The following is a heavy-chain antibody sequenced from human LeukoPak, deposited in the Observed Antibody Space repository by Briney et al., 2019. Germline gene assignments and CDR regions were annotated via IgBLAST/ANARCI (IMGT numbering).Heavy chain of an antibody. J-gene: IGHJ4*02. CDR1: GFTFSSYA. CDR2: ISYDGSNK. D-gene: IGHD6-19*01. CDR3: ARAVAGCDY. V-gene: IGHV3-30-3*01. Sequence: PGRSLRLSCAASGFTFSSYAMHWVRQAPGKGLEWVAVISYDGSNKYYADSVKGRFTISRDNSKNTLYLQMNSLRAEDTAVYYCARAVAGCDYGGQGALVTVSS.